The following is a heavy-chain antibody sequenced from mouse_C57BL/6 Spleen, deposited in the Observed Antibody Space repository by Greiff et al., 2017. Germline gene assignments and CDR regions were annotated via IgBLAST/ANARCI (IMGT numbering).Heavy chain of an antibody. CDR3: ASTYYDYDGPLYYYAMDY. Sequence: EVHLVESGGGLVKPGGSLKLSCAASGFTFSDYGMHWVRQAPETGLEWVAYISSGSSTIYYADTVKGRFTISRDNAKNTLFLQMTSLRSEDTAMYYCASTYYDYDGPLYYYAMDYWGQGTSVTVSS. CDR1: GFTFSDYG. CDR2: ISSGSSTI. J-gene: IGHJ4*01. D-gene: IGHD2-4*01. V-gene: IGHV5-17*01.